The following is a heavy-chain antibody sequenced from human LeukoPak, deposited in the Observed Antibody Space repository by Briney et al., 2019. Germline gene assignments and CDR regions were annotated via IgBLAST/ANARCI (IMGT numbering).Heavy chain of an antibody. V-gene: IGHV3-20*04. D-gene: IGHD5-24*01. CDR3: ARLRGAQFYFYYYMDV. Sequence: GGSLRLSCAASGFTFSSYEMNWVRHPPGKGLEWVSGINWDGDSIGYAESVKGRFTITRDNDKNSLYLQMNSLRAEDTALYYCARLRGAQFYFYYYMDVWGKGTTVTVSS. J-gene: IGHJ6*03. CDR2: INWDGDSI. CDR1: GFTFSSYE.